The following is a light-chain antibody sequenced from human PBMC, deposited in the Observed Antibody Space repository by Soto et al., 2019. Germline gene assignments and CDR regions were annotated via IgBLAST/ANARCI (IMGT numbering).Light chain of an antibody. CDR3: QQRTNWLFT. Sequence: LTQSPASRCLSPGERSTLSCRASQTVGISLAWSQHKPGQPTRLRIYDASKRATGIPARFGGSGSGTDFTITISSLEPADFAVYYCQQRTNWLFTFGPGTKVDIK. CDR2: DAS. J-gene: IGKJ3*01. V-gene: IGKV3-11*01. CDR1: QTVGIS.